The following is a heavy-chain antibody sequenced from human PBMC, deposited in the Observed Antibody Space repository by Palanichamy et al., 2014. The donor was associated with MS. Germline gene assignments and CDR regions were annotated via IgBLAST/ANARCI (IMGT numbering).Heavy chain of an antibody. CDR1: GFTFSSYW. D-gene: IGHD6-6*01. V-gene: IGHV3-74*03. CDR3: VRQMQHRVPLDF. CDR2: VNSDGFSA. J-gene: IGHJ4*02. Sequence: EVQLVESGGGLVQPGGSLRLSCAASGFTFSSYWMHWVRQAPGKGLVWLARVNSDGFSATYADFVKGRVTISRDNAKNTLFLQMNSLTVDDTALYYCVRQMQHRVPLDFWGQGVLVTVSS.